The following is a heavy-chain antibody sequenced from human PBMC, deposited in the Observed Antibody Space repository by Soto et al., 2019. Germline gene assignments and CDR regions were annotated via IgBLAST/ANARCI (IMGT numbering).Heavy chain of an antibody. J-gene: IGHJ6*02. D-gene: IGHD3-10*01. CDR1: GGSISSGGYY. Sequence: QVQLQESGPGLVKPSQTLSLTCTVSGGSISSGGYYWGWIRQHPGKGLEWIGYIYYSGSTYYNPSLQSRVTISVDTSKNQFSLKLSSVTAADTAVYYCARDKYYYGSGKDGMDVWGQGTTVTVSS. CDR3: ARDKYYYGSGKDGMDV. V-gene: IGHV4-31*03. CDR2: IYYSGST.